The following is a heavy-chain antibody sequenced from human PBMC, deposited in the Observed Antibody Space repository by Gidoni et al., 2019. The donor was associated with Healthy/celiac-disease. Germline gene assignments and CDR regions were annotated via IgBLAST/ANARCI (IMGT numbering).Heavy chain of an antibody. V-gene: IGHV4-4*07. CDR1: GGSISNYY. J-gene: IGHJ3*02. D-gene: IGHD2-21*02. Sequence: QVQLQESGPGLVKPSETLSLTCPVSGGSISNYYWSWIRQPAGKGLEWIGRFYSSGSTNYNPSLKSRVTMSVDTSKNQFSLKLSSVTAADTAVYFCARDVVVTAADAFDIWGQGTMVTVSS. CDR3: ARDVVVTAADAFDI. CDR2: FYSSGST.